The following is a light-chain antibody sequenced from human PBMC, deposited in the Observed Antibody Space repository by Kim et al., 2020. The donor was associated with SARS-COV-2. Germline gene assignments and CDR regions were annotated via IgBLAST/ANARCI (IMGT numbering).Light chain of an antibody. V-gene: IGKV1-5*03. CDR3: LHSYSYPYT. CDR2: RAS. Sequence: DIQMTQSPSTLSASVGDRVTITCRASQTISDWLAWYQQKPGKVPKLLIYRASNLETGVPSRFTGRGFGTEFTLTISNLQPDDFANYYCLHSYSYPYTFVKRTKLEIK. CDR1: QTISDW. J-gene: IGKJ2*01.